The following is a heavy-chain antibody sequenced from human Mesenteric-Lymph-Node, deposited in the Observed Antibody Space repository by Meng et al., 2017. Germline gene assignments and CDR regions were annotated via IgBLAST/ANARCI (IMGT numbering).Heavy chain of an antibody. CDR2: ISYSGAT. V-gene: IGHV4-30-4*01. CDR1: GASICSAVF. Sequence: QGRLQGSGPRLVRPYQAPSLTCTGSGASICSAVFWIWIRQPPGKDLEWIGYISYSGATHYNPSLKSRLTISVDTAKNQFSLSLSSVTAADTAVYYCARVVGDCASCYKGWFDPWGQGTLVTVSS. CDR3: ARVVGDCASCYKGWFDP. D-gene: IGHD2-2*02. J-gene: IGHJ5*02.